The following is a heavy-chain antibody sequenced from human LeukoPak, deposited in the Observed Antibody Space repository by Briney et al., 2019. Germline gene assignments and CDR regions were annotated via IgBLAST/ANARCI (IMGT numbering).Heavy chain of an antibody. CDR3: ARVGDFWSGYPQRNWFDP. V-gene: IGHV1-69*13. Sequence: TSVKVSCKASGGTFSSYAISWVRQAPGQGLEWKGGIIPIFGTANYAQKFQGRVTITAGESTSIAYMELSSLRSEDTAVYYCARVGDFWSGYPQRNWFDPWGQGTLVTVSS. J-gene: IGHJ5*02. D-gene: IGHD3-3*01. CDR1: GGTFSSYA. CDR2: IIPIFGTA.